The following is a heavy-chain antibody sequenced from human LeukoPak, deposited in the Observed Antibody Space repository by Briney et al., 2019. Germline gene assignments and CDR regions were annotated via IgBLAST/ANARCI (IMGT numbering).Heavy chain of an antibody. CDR1: GGTFRSYA. CDR3: ARAVRFVVVPAHAFDL. CDR2: IIPIFGTA. Sequence: ASVKFSCKASGGTFRSYAISWVRQAPGQGLEGMGGIIPIFGTANYAQKFQGRVTITTDETTSTAYMELSSLRSEDTAVYYCARAVRFVVVPAHAFDLWGQGTMVTVSS. V-gene: IGHV1-69*05. D-gene: IGHD2-2*01. J-gene: IGHJ3*01.